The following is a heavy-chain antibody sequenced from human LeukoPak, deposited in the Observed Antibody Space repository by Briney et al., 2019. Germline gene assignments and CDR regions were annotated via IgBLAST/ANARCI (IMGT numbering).Heavy chain of an antibody. CDR2: IWYDGSNK. D-gene: IGHD4-17*01. Sequence: GRSLRLSCAASGFTFSSYGMHWVRQAPGKGLEWVAVIWYDGSNKYYADSVKGRFTISRDNSKNTLYLQMNSLRAEDTAVYYCAGAQTTVTTYFDYWGQGTLVTVSS. CDR3: AGAQTTVTTYFDY. CDR1: GFTFSSYG. V-gene: IGHV3-33*01. J-gene: IGHJ4*02.